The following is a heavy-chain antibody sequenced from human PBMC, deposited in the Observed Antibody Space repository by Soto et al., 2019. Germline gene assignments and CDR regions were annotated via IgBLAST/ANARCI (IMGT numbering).Heavy chain of an antibody. CDR1: GGTFSSYV. Sequence: GASVKVSCKASGGTFSSYVISWVRQAPGQGLEWMGGIIPIFGTANYAQKFQGRVTITADKSTSTAYMELSSLRSEDTAVYYCARDLYYYDSSGYYLWYFDLWGRGTLVTVSS. CDR2: IIPIFGTA. D-gene: IGHD3-22*01. V-gene: IGHV1-69*06. J-gene: IGHJ2*01. CDR3: ARDLYYYDSSGYYLWYFDL.